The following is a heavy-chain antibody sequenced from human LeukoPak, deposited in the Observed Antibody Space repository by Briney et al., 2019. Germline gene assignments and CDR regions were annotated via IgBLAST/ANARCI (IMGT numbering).Heavy chain of an antibody. D-gene: IGHD5-24*01. Sequence: GGSLRLSCAASGFTFDDYAMDWVRQAPGEGLGWVSGISWNSGSIGYADSVKGRFTISRDNAKNSLYLQMNSLRAEDTALYYCAKDVRRDGYNFDYWGQGTLVTVSS. CDR3: AKDVRRDGYNFDY. CDR1: GFTFDDYA. CDR2: ISWNSGSI. J-gene: IGHJ4*02. V-gene: IGHV3-9*01.